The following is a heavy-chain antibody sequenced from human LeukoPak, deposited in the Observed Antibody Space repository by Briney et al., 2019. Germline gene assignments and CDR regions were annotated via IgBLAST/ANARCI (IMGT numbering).Heavy chain of an antibody. CDR1: GYTFTGYY. CDR2: INPNSGGT. Sequence: ASVKVSCKASGYTFTGYYMHWVRQAPGQGLDWMGWINPNSGGTNYAQKFQGRVTMTRDTSISTAYMELSRLRSDDTAVYYCAREYYDILTGYYWDYYYGMDVWGQGTTVTVSS. V-gene: IGHV1-2*02. J-gene: IGHJ6*02. CDR3: AREYYDILTGYYWDYYYGMDV. D-gene: IGHD3-9*01.